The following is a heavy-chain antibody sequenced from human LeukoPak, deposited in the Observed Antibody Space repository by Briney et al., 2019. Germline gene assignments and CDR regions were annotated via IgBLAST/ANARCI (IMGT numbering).Heavy chain of an antibody. J-gene: IGHJ3*01. Sequence: SETLSLTCTVSGGSMTNYYWSWIRQSPGKGLEWIGYMYYLGSDTNYNPSLKSRVVMSIDPSKDDFSLRPNPVTAADSGVYYCAGQPAGTATFDVWGQGAMVTVSS. CDR3: AGQPAGTATFDV. CDR2: MYYLGSDT. CDR1: GGSMTNYY. V-gene: IGHV4-59*08. D-gene: IGHD1-14*01.